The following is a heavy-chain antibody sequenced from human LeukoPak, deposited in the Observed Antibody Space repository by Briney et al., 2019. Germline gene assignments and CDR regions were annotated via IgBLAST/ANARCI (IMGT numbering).Heavy chain of an antibody. D-gene: IGHD3-22*01. CDR3: ARALNSRITMTIDP. J-gene: IGHJ5*02. CDR1: GYAFTGYY. CDR2: INPNSGGT. V-gene: IGHV1-2*06. Sequence: ASVKVSCKASGYAFTGYYMHWVRQAPGQGLDWMGRINPNSGGTNYAQKFQGRVTMTRDTSISTAYMELSRLRSDDTAVYYCARALNSRITMTIDPWGQGTLVTVSS.